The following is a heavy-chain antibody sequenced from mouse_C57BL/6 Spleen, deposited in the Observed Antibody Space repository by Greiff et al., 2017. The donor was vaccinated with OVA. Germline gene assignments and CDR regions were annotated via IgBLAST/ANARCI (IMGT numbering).Heavy chain of an antibody. CDR3: ARWGYGGYAMDY. CDR1: GYTFTSYW. CDR2: INPSNGGT. Sequence: VQLQQSGTELVKPGASVKLSCKASGYTFTSYWMHWVKQRPGQGLEWIGNINPSNGGTNYNEKFKSKATLTVDKSSSTAYMQLSSLTSEDSAVYYCARWGYGGYAMDYWGQGTSVTVSS. D-gene: IGHD1-1*02. V-gene: IGHV1-53*01. J-gene: IGHJ4*01.